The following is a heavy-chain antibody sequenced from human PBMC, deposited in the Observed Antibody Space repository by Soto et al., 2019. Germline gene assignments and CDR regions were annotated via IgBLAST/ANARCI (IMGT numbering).Heavy chain of an antibody. Sequence: GGSLRLSCAASGFTFDDYAMHWVRQAPGKGLEWVSGISWNSGSIGYADSVKGRFTISRDNAKNSLYLQMNSLRAEDTALYYCAKGYYYGSGGEFDYWGQGTLVTVSS. CDR2: ISWNSGSI. D-gene: IGHD3-10*01. CDR3: AKGYYYGSGGEFDY. CDR1: GFTFDDYA. V-gene: IGHV3-9*01. J-gene: IGHJ4*02.